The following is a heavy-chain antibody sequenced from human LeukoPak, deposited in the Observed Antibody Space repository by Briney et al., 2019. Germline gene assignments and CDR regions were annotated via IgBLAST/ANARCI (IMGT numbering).Heavy chain of an antibody. CDR1: GGSISSYY. Sequence: SETLSLTCTVSGGSISSYYWSWIRQPPGKGLEWIGYIYYSGSTNYNPSLKSRVTISVDTSKNQFSLKLTSVTAADTAVYYCAKDSHGYCSGGSCYSGGWFDPWGQGTLVTVSS. V-gene: IGHV4-59*12. CDR3: AKDSHGYCSGGSCYSGGWFDP. CDR2: IYYSGST. J-gene: IGHJ5*02. D-gene: IGHD2-15*01.